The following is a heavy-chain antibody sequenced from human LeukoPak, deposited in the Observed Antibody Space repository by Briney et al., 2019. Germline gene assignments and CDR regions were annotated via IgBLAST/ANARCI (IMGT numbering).Heavy chain of an antibody. V-gene: IGHV3-33*01. CDR3: AREGTVDTAMVKRGYYYYYGMDV. D-gene: IGHD5-18*01. Sequence: PGRSLRLSCAASGFTFSSYGMHWVRQAPGKGLEWAAVIWYDGSNKYYADSVKGRFTISRDNSKNTLYLQMNSLRAEDTAVYYCAREGTVDTAMVKRGYYYYYGMDVWGQGTTVTVSS. CDR1: GFTFSSYG. J-gene: IGHJ6*02. CDR2: IWYDGSNK.